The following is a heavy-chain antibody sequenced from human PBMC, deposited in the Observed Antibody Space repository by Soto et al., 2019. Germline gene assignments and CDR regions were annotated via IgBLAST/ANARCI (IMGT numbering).Heavy chain of an antibody. V-gene: IGHV5-51*01. CDR2: IYPGDSQT. Sequence: GESLKISCKGSGYSFPAYWIAWVRQMPGKGLEWMGIIYPGDSQTRYSPSFQGQVTISADKSISTAYLQWSSLKASDTAIYYCARRYYGNDYWGQGTLVTVSS. J-gene: IGHJ4*02. CDR3: ARRYYGNDY. D-gene: IGHD3-10*01. CDR1: GYSFPAYW.